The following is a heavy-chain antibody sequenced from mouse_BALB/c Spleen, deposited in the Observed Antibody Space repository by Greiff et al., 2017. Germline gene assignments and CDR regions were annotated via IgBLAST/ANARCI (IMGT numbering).Heavy chain of an antibody. V-gene: IGHV1-9*01. CDR3: ANYDYDDYFDY. CDR1: GYTFSSYW. Sequence: QVQLQQSGAELMKPGASVKISCKATGYTFSSYWIEWVKQRPGHGLEWIGEILPGSGSTNYNEKFKGKATFTADTSSNTAYMQLSSLTSEDSAVYYCANYDYDDYFDYWGQGTTLTVSS. D-gene: IGHD2-4*01. J-gene: IGHJ2*01. CDR2: ILPGSGST.